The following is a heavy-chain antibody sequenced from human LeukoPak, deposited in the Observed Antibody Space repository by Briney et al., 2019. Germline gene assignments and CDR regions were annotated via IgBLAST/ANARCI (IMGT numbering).Heavy chain of an antibody. J-gene: IGHJ4*02. V-gene: IGHV1-2*07. CDR3: AGPRAGSYPH. Sequence: ASVKLSCKASGYTFTGYSIHWVRQAPGQGLEWMGWINPNTGATYYAHKFQGRVTMTRDTSISTASMELTSLTSDDTAVYYCAGPRAGSYPHWGQGTLITVSS. CDR2: INPNTGAT. D-gene: IGHD1-26*01. CDR1: GYTFTGYS.